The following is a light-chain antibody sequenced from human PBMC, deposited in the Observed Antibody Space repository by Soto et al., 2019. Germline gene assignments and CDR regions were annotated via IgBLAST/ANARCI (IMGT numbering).Light chain of an antibody. CDR3: QQYYNWPPLYT. V-gene: IGKV3D-15*01. J-gene: IGKJ2*01. CDR1: QSVGSN. Sequence: EIVLTQSPGTLSLSPWERATLSCRASQSVGSNLAWYQQKPGQAPRFLLYGASIRATGISARFSGSGFGTEFTLTISSLQSEDSAIYYCQQYYNWPPLYTFGQGTKVDIK. CDR2: GAS.